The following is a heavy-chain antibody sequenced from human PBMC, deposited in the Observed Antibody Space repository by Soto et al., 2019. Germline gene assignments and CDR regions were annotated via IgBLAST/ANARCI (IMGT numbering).Heavy chain of an antibody. CDR3: AREIYGDYMTFDY. V-gene: IGHV3-11*01. CDR2: ISSSGSTI. CDR1: GFTFSDYY. D-gene: IGHD4-17*01. J-gene: IGHJ4*02. Sequence: PGGSLRLACAASGFTFSDYYMSWIRQAPGKGLEWVSYISSSGSTIYYADSVKGRFTISRDNAKNSLYLQMNSLRAEDTAVYYCAREIYGDYMTFDYWGQGTLVTVSS.